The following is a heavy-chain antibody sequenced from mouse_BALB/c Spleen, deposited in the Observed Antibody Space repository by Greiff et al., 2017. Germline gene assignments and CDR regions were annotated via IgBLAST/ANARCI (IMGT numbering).Heavy chain of an antibody. CDR3: ARGYDGLAWFAY. Sequence: EVQLVESGGGLVKPGGSLKLSCAASGFTFSDYYMYWVRQTPEKRLEWVATISDGGSYTYYPDSVKGRFTISRDNAKNNLYLQMSSLKSEDTAMYYCARGYDGLAWFAYWGQGTLVTVSA. CDR2: ISDGGSYT. CDR1: GFTFSDYY. J-gene: IGHJ3*01. V-gene: IGHV5-4*02. D-gene: IGHD2-14*01.